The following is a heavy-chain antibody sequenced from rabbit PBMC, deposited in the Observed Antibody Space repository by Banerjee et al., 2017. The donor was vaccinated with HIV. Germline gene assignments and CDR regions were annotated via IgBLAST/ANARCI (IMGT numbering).Heavy chain of an antibody. CDR3: ARDNGAGSYYRWYFNL. Sequence: QEQLEESGGDLVKPEGSLTLTCTASGFSLSNKYVMCWVRQAPGKGLEWIACIYTGSDNTWYASWAKGRFTISKSTSLNTVTLQMTSLTAADTATYFCARDNGAGSYYRWYFNLWGPGTLVTVS. J-gene: IGHJ4*01. D-gene: IGHD8-1*01. CDR2: IYTGSDNT. CDR1: GFSLSNKYV. V-gene: IGHV1S45*01.